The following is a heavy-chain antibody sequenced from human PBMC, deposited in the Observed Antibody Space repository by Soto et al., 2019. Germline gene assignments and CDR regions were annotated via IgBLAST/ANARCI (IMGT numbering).Heavy chain of an antibody. CDR1: GVSVSSGY. D-gene: IGHD5-18*01. CDR3: ARIPVDTSMIYSFDP. Sequence: SETLSLTCIVSGVSVSSGYFRWVRAPRSKGLGWIGYIYYSGRTNYSPSLKSRVTISLDTSNNQFSLKLSSVTAADTAVYYCARIPVDTSMIYSFDPWCQGTLVTVSS. V-gene: IGHV4-59*02. J-gene: IGHJ5*01. CDR2: IYYSGRT.